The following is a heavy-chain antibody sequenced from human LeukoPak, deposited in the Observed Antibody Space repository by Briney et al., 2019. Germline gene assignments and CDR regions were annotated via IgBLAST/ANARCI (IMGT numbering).Heavy chain of an antibody. D-gene: IGHD6-6*01. CDR3: ARGLGMSGIAARKYNWFDP. Sequence: ASVKVSCKASGYTFTSYYMHWVRQAPGQRLEWMGIINPSGGSTSYAQKFQGRVTMTRDMSTSTVYMELSSLRSEDTAVYYCARGLGMSGIAARKYNWFDPWGQGTLVTVSS. V-gene: IGHV1-46*01. J-gene: IGHJ5*02. CDR2: INPSGGST. CDR1: GYTFTSYY.